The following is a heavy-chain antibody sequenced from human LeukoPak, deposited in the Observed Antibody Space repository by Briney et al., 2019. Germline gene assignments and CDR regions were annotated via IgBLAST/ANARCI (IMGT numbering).Heavy chain of an antibody. CDR1: GSTFSSFA. V-gene: IGHV3-48*02. CDR3: ARGGGYAFEI. CDR2: ITTSSDSI. Sequence: PGGSLRLSCAASGSTFSSFAMHWVRQAPGKGLEWVSFITTSSDSIYYEDSVKGRFTISRDNAKNSLYLQMNSLRDEDTAVYYCARGGGYAFEILGEAGMVSVCS. D-gene: IGHD2-15*01. J-gene: IGHJ3*02.